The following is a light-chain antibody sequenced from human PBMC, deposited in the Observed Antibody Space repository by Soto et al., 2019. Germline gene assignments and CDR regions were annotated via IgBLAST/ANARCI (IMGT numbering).Light chain of an antibody. CDR2: EVN. Sequence: ALTHPPSASGSPGQSVTISCTGTISDVGGYVYVSWYQQRPGKAPKLMIYEVNKRPSGVPDRFSGSKSGNTASLTVSGLQAEDEADYYCSSYAGINNFYVFGTGTKVTVL. CDR3: SSYAGINNFYV. V-gene: IGLV2-8*01. J-gene: IGLJ1*01. CDR1: ISDVGGYVY.